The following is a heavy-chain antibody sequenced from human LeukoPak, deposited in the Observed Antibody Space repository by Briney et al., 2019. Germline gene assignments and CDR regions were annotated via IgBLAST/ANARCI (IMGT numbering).Heavy chain of an antibody. V-gene: IGHV4-30-4*01. D-gene: IGHD5/OR15-5a*01. CDR1: GGSISSGDYS. CDR3: AREVVSDYYFDY. J-gene: IGHJ4*02. Sequence: PSETLSLTCTVSGGSISSGDYSWRWIRQPPGKGLEGIGYIYYSGSTYYNPSLKSRVTISVDTSKNQFSLKLSSVTAADTAVYYCAREVVSDYYFDYWGQGTLVTVSS. CDR2: IYYSGST.